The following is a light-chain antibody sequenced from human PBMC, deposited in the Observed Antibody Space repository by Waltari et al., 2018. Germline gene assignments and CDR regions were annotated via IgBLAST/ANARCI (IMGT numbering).Light chain of an antibody. CDR3: CSYAGSYTLI. CDR1: SGDVGGDNF. Sequence: SALPQPRPVSGSPGQSVTIPSTGTSGDVGGDNFLPWYQHHPGKAPKVLIYDVNERPSGVPDRFSGSKSGNTASLTISGLQPEDEADYYCCSYAGSYTLIFGGGTKLTVL. J-gene: IGLJ2*01. CDR2: DVN. V-gene: IGLV2-11*01.